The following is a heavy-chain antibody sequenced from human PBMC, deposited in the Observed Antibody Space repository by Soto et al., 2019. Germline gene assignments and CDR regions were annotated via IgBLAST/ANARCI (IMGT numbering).Heavy chain of an antibody. CDR3: AKDLRAYCSSTSCYTWGLYYYYYGMDV. CDR1: GFTFSSYG. Sequence: QVQLVESGGGVVQPGRSLRLSCAASGFTFSSYGMHWVRQAPGKGLEWVAVISYDGSNKYYADSVKGRFTISRDNSKNTLYLQMNSLRSEDTAVYYCAKDLRAYCSSTSCYTWGLYYYYYGMDVWGQGTTVTVSS. V-gene: IGHV3-30*18. J-gene: IGHJ6*02. D-gene: IGHD2-2*02. CDR2: ISYDGSNK.